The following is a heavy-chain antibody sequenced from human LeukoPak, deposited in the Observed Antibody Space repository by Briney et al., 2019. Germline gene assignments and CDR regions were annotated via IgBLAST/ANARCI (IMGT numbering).Heavy chain of an antibody. V-gene: IGHV3-7*01. J-gene: IGHJ4*02. CDR2: IKQDGSEK. D-gene: IGHD1-26*01. CDR1: GFTFSSYW. CDR3: ARDPGISAAAKQQIVGATENYFDY. Sequence: GGSLRLSGAASGFTFSSYWMSWVRQAPGKGLEWVANIKQDGSEKYYVDSVKGRFTISRDNAENSLYLQINSLRAEDTAVYYCARDPGISAAAKQQIVGATENYFDYWGQGTLVTVSS.